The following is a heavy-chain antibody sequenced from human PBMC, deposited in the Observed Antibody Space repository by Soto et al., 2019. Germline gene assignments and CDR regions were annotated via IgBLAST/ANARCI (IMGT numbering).Heavy chain of an antibody. V-gene: IGHV3-74*01. J-gene: IGHJ4*02. CDR1: GFTCSSYW. CDR2: INQDGSAT. Sequence: GGSLRLSCAASGFTCSSYWMHWVRQAPGKGLVWVSRINQDGSATNYADSVKGRFTISRDNAKNTLYLQMNSLRAEEPAVFYCGRGGSDSPMAPGYWGQGTLVTVSS. CDR3: GRGGSDSPMAPGY. D-gene: IGHD5-18*01.